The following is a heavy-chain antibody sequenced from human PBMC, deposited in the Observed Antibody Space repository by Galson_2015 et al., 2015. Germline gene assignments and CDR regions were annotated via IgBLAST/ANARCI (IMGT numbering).Heavy chain of an antibody. CDR2: IYPGDSDT. CDR3: ARLSGEYSSSSRARGGNWFDP. V-gene: IGHV5-51*03. D-gene: IGHD6-6*01. J-gene: IGHJ5*02. Sequence: QYGAEVKKPGESLKISCKGSGYSFTSYWIGWVRQMPGKGLEWMGIIYPGDSDTRYSPSFQGQVTISADKSISTAYLQWSSLKASDTAMYYCARLSGEYSSSSRARGGNWFDPWGQGTLVTVSS. CDR1: GYSFTSYW.